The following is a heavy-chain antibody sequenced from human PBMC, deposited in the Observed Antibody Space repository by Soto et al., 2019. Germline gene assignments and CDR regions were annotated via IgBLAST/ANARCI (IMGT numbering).Heavy chain of an antibody. Sequence: QVQLQQWGAGLLKPSETLSLTCAVYGGSFSGYYWSWIRQPPGKGLVWIGEINHSGSTNYNPSLNSRVTISVDTSKNQFSLKLSSAPAADTVVYYCAGGGRYSYGSLYYYDGMDVWGQGTTVTVSS. D-gene: IGHD5-18*01. CDR2: INHSGST. CDR3: AGGGRYSYGSLYYYDGMDV. J-gene: IGHJ6*02. V-gene: IGHV4-34*01. CDR1: GGSFSGYY.